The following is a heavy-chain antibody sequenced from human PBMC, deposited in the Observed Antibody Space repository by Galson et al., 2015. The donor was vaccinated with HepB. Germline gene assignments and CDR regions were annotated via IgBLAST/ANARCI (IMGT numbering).Heavy chain of an antibody. V-gene: IGHV4-34*01. CDR3: AREVAVAGTRGAFDI. CDR1: GGSFSGYY. Sequence: ETLSLTCAVYGGSFSGYYWSWIRQPPGKGLEWIGEINHSGSTNYNPSLKSRVTISVDTSKNQFSLKLSSVTAADTAVYYCAREVAVAGTRGAFDIWGQGTMVTVSS. J-gene: IGHJ3*02. D-gene: IGHD6-19*01. CDR2: INHSGST.